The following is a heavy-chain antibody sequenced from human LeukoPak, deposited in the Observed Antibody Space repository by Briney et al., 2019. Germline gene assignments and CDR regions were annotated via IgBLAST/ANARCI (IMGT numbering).Heavy chain of an antibody. CDR3: ARSHYDSLYYYYYGMDV. J-gene: IGHJ6*02. CDR2: IYYSGST. Sequence: ETLSLTCTVSGGSISSYYWSWIRQPPGKGLEWIGYIYYSGSTNYNPSLKSRVTISVDTSKNQFSLKLSSVTAADTAVYYCARSHYDSLYYYYYGMDVWGQGTTVTVSS. D-gene: IGHD3-22*01. V-gene: IGHV4-59*08. CDR1: GGSISSYY.